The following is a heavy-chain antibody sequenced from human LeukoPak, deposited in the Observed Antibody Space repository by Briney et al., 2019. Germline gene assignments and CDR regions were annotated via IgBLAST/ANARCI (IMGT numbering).Heavy chain of an antibody. CDR1: GFTLSNFW. CDR2: ISSEGSST. J-gene: IGHJ4*02. CDR3: GRDFALGEGPVDY. Sequence: GGSLRLSCEVFGFTLSNFWMHWVRQGPGKGLVWVSRISSEGSSTMYADSMKGRFTISRGNAKNTLYLEMNNLRAEDTAVYYCGRDFALGEGPVDYWGQGTLVTVSS. V-gene: IGHV3-74*03. D-gene: IGHD2-21*01.